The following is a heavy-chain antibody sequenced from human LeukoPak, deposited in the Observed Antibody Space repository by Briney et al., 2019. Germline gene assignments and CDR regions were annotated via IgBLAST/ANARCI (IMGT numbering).Heavy chain of an antibody. CDR3: AKHLGSHNFDY. V-gene: IGHV3-23*01. CDR2: ISGSGANT. J-gene: IGHJ4*02. D-gene: IGHD3-10*01. Sequence: PGGSLRLSCAASGFTFNGYAMSWVRQAPGKGLEWVSSISGSGANTYYANSVKGRFTVYRDNSKNTLYLQVNNLRAEYTAVYYCAKHLGSHNFDYWGQGTLVTVSS. CDR1: GFTFNGYA.